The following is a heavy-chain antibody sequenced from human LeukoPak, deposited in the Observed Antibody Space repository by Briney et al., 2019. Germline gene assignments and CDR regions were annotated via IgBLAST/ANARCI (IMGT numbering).Heavy chain of an antibody. CDR2: ITTSSSTI. Sequence: GGSLRLSCAASGFTFTSYSMNWVRQAPGKGLEWVSYITTSSSTINYADSVKGRFTISRDNAKNSLYLQMNSLRAEDTAVYYCAGLGWDYFDYWGQGTLVTVSS. CDR3: AGLGWDYFDY. V-gene: IGHV3-48*01. D-gene: IGHD3-16*01. J-gene: IGHJ4*02. CDR1: GFTFTSYS.